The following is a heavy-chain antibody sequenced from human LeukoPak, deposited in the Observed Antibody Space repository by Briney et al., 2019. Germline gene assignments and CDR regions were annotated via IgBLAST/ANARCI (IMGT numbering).Heavy chain of an antibody. CDR2: IKEDGSEK. CDR1: GFTFRGYW. CDR3: ATFSAAES. Sequence: GGSLRLSCETSGFTFRGYWMTWVRQPPGKGLEWVATIKEDGSEKYYVDSVKGRFTISRDDAENSLYLQMSCLRAEDTAVYYCATFSAAESWGQGTLVTVPS. D-gene: IGHD2-2*01. V-gene: IGHV3-7*01. J-gene: IGHJ5*02.